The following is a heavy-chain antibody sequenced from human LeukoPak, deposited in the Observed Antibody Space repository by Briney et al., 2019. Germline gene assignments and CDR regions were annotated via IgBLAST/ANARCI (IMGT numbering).Heavy chain of an antibody. CDR3: ARDRSGYTPEYFHQ. Sequence: SLKLSCTASGGTFSSYTISWVRQAPGQGLEWMGRISPILGIANYAQNFQGRVTITADKSTSTAYMELSSLRSEDTAVYYCARDRSGYTPEYFHQWAQGPLLTVP. D-gene: IGHD3-22*01. J-gene: IGHJ1*01. CDR1: GGTFSSYT. CDR2: ISPILGIA. V-gene: IGHV1-69*04.